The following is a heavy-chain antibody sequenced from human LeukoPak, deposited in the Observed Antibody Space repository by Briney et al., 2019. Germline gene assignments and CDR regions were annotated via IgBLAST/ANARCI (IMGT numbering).Heavy chain of an antibody. Sequence: SETLSLTCSVSGGSIRSSYWNWIRQPAGKGLEWVGRVSSAGSTNYNPSLKSRLTVSVDTSKNQFSLNLTSATAADTAVYYCASGVDYTNNWYSLDYWGQGTLVTVSS. CDR3: ASGVDYTNNWYSLDY. J-gene: IGHJ4*02. CDR2: VSSAGST. CDR1: GGSIRSSY. D-gene: IGHD6-13*01. V-gene: IGHV4-4*07.